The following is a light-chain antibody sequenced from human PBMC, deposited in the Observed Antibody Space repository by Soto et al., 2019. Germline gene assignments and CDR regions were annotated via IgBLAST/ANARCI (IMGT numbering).Light chain of an antibody. CDR2: GAS. Sequence: IMLTQSPGTLSLSPGERATLSCRASQRISSMYLAWYQQKPGRAPRLIIYGASRRATGIPERFSGSESGTDFTLTISRLEPEDFAVYYCQHYDNTPPAVTVGPGTKVDIK. CDR1: QRISSMY. V-gene: IGKV3-20*01. J-gene: IGKJ3*01. CDR3: QHYDNTPPAVT.